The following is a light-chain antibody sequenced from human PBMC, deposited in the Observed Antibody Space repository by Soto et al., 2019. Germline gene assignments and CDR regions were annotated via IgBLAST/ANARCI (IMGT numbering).Light chain of an antibody. CDR1: QSVSSN. CDR2: GAS. Sequence: EIVMTQSPATLSVSPGGRATLSCRASQSVSSNLAWYQQKPGQAPSLLIYGASTRATGTPARFSGSGSGTEFTLTISSLQSEDFAVYYCQQYIRWPLTFGGGTKVDIK. J-gene: IGKJ4*01. V-gene: IGKV3-15*01. CDR3: QQYIRWPLT.